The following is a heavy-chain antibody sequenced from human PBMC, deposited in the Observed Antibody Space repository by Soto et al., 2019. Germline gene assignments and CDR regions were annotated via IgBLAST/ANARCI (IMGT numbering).Heavy chain of an antibody. Sequence: GGSLRLSCAASGFTFDDYAMHWVRQGPGKGLEWVSGISWNSGTLGYADSVKGRFTISRDNAKNSVYLQMNSLISEDTALYYCARDNDVAVAGPFDNWGRGTPVTVSS. D-gene: IGHD6-19*01. CDR2: ISWNSGTL. CDR1: GFTFDDYA. CDR3: ARDNDVAVAGPFDN. V-gene: IGHV3-9*01. J-gene: IGHJ4*02.